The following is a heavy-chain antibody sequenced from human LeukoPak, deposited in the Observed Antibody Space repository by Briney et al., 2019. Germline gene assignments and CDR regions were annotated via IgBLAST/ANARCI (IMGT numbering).Heavy chain of an antibody. V-gene: IGHV4-4*07. J-gene: IGHJ4*02. CDR2: MSTSGST. CDR1: GGSISSYY. D-gene: IGHD5-18*01. CDR3: AREGGYSYGDAPLHFDY. Sequence: SETLSLTCTVSGGSISSYYWSWIRQPAGKGLEWIGRMSTSGSTNYNPSLKSRVTISVDTSKNQFSLKLSSVTAADTAVYYCAREGGYSYGDAPLHFDYWGQGTLVTVSS.